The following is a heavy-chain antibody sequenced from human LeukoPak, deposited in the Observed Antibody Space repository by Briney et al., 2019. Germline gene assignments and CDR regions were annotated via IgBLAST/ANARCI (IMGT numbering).Heavy chain of an antibody. J-gene: IGHJ6*02. Sequence: PSETLSLTCTVSGYSISSGYYWGWIRQPPGKGLEWIGSIYYSGSTYYNPSLKSRVTISVDTSKNQFSLKLSSVTAADTAVYYCARQGRLLLLHGMDVWGQGITVTVSS. CDR1: GYSISSGYY. D-gene: IGHD2-15*01. V-gene: IGHV4-38-2*02. CDR3: ARQGRLLLLHGMDV. CDR2: IYYSGST.